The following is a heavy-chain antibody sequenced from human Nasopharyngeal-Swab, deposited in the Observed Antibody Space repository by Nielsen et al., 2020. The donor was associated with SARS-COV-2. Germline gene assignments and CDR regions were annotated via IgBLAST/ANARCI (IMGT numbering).Heavy chain of an antibody. CDR2: INPYNGDT. D-gene: IGHD4/OR15-4a*01. J-gene: IGHJ4*02. V-gene: IGHV1-18*01. Sequence: ASVKVSCKASGYTFTNYLINWVRQAPGQGLEWMGWINPYNGDTKYAQRLRDRVTMATDTSTTTAYMEMRSLRSDDTAVYYCAREDRYGAGWKLDYWGQGTLVTVSS. CDR3: AREDRYGAGWKLDY. CDR1: GYTFTNYL.